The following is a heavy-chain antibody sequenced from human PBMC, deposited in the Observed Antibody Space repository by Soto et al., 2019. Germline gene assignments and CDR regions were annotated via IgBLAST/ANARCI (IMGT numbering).Heavy chain of an antibody. D-gene: IGHD6-13*01. CDR1: GVSISSNNW. V-gene: IGHV4-4*02. CDR3: ATSAAATDDFDY. Sequence: QVQLQESGPGLVEPSGTLSLTCAASGVSISSNNWWTWVRQPPGKGLEWIGEIYRSGNTHYNPSLKSRVTISVGESKNQFSLKLTSVTAADTAVYYCATSAAATDDFDYWGQGTLVTVSS. J-gene: IGHJ4*02. CDR2: IYRSGNT.